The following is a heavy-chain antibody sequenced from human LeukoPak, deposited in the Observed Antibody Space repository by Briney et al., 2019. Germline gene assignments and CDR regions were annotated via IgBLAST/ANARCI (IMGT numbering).Heavy chain of an antibody. J-gene: IGHJ3*02. Sequence: PSETLSLTCTVSGGSISSYYWSWIRQPPGKGLEWIGYIYYSGSTNYNPSLKSRVTISVDTSKNQFSLKLSSVTAADTAVYYCARGLPWFGEYDAFDIWGQGTMVTVSS. CDR2: IYYSGST. V-gene: IGHV4-59*12. CDR1: GGSISSYY. CDR3: ARGLPWFGEYDAFDI. D-gene: IGHD3-10*01.